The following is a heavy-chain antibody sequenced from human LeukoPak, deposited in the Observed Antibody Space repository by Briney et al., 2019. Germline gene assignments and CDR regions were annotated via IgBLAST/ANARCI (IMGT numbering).Heavy chain of an antibody. D-gene: IGHD6-13*01. Sequence: GGSLRLSCATSGFIFSNYWMNWVRQASGKGLEWVANIKQDGSENYFVDSVKGRFTISRDNAKNSLYLQMNSLRAEDTAVYYCARDPGSSSVWPEYFHHWGQGTLVTVSS. J-gene: IGHJ1*01. V-gene: IGHV3-7*04. CDR3: ARDPGSSSVWPEYFHH. CDR1: GFIFSNYW. CDR2: IKQDGSEN.